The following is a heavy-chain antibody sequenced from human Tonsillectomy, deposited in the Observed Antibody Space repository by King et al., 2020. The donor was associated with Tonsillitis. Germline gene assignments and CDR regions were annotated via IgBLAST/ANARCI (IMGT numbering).Heavy chain of an antibody. D-gene: IGHD3-22*01. J-gene: IGHJ2*01. CDR3: AKGYDSGGYYSEYFDL. V-gene: IGHV3-30*18. Sequence: VQLVESGGGVVQPGRSMRLSCAAYGFTFSNYGIHWVRQAPGKGLEWVAVISYDGTNKYYADSVKGRFTISRDNSKNTLYRQMHSLRAEDTAVYYCAKGYDSGGYYSEYFDLWGRGTLVSVSS. CDR1: GFTFSNYG. CDR2: ISYDGTNK.